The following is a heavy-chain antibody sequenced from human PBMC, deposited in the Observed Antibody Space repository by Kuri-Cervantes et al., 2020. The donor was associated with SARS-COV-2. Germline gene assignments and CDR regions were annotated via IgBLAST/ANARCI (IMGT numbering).Heavy chain of an antibody. D-gene: IGHD6-6*01. V-gene: IGHV4-34*01. J-gene: IGHJ5*02. CDR2: INHSGST. CDR3: ARAEYSYSFRGAVGWFDP. CDR1: GGSFSGYY. Sequence: SQTLSLTCAVYGGSFSGYYWSWIRQPPGKGLEWIGEINHSGSTNYNPSLKSRVTISVDTSKNQFSLKLSSVTAADTAVYYCARAEYSYSFRGAVGWFDPWGQGTLVTVSS.